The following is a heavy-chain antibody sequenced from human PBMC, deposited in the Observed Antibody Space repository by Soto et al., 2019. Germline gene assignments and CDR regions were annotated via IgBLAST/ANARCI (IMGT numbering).Heavy chain of an antibody. Sequence: PSETLSLTCTVSGGSVRGYYWSWIRQSPDKGLEWLGRLYIGRMSTTETTTYNPSLKGRVTMSVDTSKNHFSLQLNSVTAADTAIYYCANLRAVAGTLDNWGPGTLVTVYS. CDR1: GGSVRGYY. V-gene: IGHV4-4*07. J-gene: IGHJ4*02. D-gene: IGHD6-19*01. CDR3: ANLRAVAGTLDN. CDR2: MSTTETT.